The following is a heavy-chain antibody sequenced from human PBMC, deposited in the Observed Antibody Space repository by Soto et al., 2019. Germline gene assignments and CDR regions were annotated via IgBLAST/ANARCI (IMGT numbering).Heavy chain of an antibody. Sequence: QVQLQESGPGLVKPSQTLSLTCTVSGGSISSGGYYWSWIRQHPGKGLEWIGYIYYSGSTYYNPSVNSRVIISVDTSKKQFSLKLSSVTAADTAVYYCARSPEATVTAFDYWGQGTLVTVSS. D-gene: IGHD4-17*01. J-gene: IGHJ4*02. CDR2: IYYSGST. V-gene: IGHV4-31*03. CDR1: GGSISSGGYY. CDR3: ARSPEATVTAFDY.